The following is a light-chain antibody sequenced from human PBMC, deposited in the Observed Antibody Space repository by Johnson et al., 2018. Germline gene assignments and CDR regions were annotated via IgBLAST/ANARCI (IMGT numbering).Light chain of an antibody. Sequence: QSVLTQPPSVSAAPGQKVTISCSGSSSNIGNNYVSWYQQLPGTAPKLLIYENNKRPSGIPDRFSGSTSGTSATLGITGLQTGDEADYYCGTWDSSLSAGNVFGTGTKVTFL. V-gene: IGLV1-51*02. CDR3: GTWDSSLSAGNV. CDR2: ENN. J-gene: IGLJ1*01. CDR1: SSNIGNNY.